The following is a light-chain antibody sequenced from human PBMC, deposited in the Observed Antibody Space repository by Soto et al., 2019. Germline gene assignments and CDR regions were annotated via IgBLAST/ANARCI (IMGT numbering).Light chain of an antibody. CDR3: SSYTSSTTPYV. Sequence: QSALTQPASVSGSPGQSITISCTGTSSDVGGYNYVSWYQRHPGKAPKLMIFDVSNRPSGVSNRFSGSKSANTASLTISGLQAEDEADYFCSSYTSSTTPYVFGTGTKLPS. V-gene: IGLV2-14*03. J-gene: IGLJ1*01. CDR1: SSDVGGYNY. CDR2: DVS.